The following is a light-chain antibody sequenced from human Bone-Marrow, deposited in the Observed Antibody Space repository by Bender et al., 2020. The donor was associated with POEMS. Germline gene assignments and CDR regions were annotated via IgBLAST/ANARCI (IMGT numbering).Light chain of an antibody. V-gene: IGLV2-23*01. CDR2: EGS. Sequence: HSALTQPASVSGSPGQSITISCTRSGSDVGNYKLVSWYQQHPDKAPKLIIYEGSERPSGVSDRFSGSKSGNTASLTISGLQAEDEADYYCCSYAGSPRVFGTGTKVTVL. J-gene: IGLJ1*01. CDR1: GSDVGNYKL. CDR3: CSYAGSPRV.